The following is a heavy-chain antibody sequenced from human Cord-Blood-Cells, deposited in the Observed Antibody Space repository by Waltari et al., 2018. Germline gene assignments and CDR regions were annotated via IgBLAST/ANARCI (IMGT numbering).Heavy chain of an antibody. V-gene: IGHV2-70*04. D-gene: IGHD4-4*01. J-gene: IGHJ4*02. CDR2: IDWDDDK. CDR1: GFSLSTSGMR. CDR3: ARTYYSNYPFDY. Sequence: VTLKESGPALVKPTQTLTLTCTFSGFSLSTSGMRVSWIRQPPGKALEWLARIDWDDDKFYSTSLKTRLTISKDTSKNQVVLTMTNMYPVDTATYYCARTYYSNYPFDYWCQGTLVTVSS.